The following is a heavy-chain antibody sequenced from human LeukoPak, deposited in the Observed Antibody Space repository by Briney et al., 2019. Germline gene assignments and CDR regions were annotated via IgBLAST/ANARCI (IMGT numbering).Heavy chain of an antibody. J-gene: IGHJ4*02. CDR1: GGSISSCSYY. V-gene: IGHV4-39*01. CDR2: VYYAGST. Sequence: WETLSLTCDVSGGSISSCSYYWGWIRQPPGKGLEWIGSVYYAGSTYYNPSLKSRVAISEDTSKNQFPLKLISVTAAETAVYYCARLAMVSPGLTYVDNWGQGTLVSVSS. CDR3: ARLAMVSPGLTYVDN. D-gene: IGHD1-14*01.